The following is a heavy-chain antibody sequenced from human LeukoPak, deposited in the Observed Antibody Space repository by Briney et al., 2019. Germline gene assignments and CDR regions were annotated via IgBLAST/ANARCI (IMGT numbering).Heavy chain of an antibody. V-gene: IGHV3-30*04. Sequence: GSLRLSCAASGFTFSSYAMHWVRQAPGKGLEWVAVISYDGSNKYYADSVKGRFTISRDNSKNTLYLQMNSLRAEDTAVYYCAKDRGGYSLKYYGMDVWGQGTTVTVSS. CDR2: ISYDGSNK. J-gene: IGHJ6*02. CDR3: AKDRGGYSLKYYGMDV. D-gene: IGHD5-18*01. CDR1: GFTFSSYA.